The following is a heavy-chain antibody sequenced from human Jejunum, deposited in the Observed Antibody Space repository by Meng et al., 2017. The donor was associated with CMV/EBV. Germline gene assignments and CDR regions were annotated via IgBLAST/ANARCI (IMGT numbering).Heavy chain of an antibody. CDR2: INPDSGAT. J-gene: IGHJ6*02. CDR3: AREGDIVFPSTIISYHYAMGV. D-gene: IGHD2-15*01. V-gene: IGHV1-2*02. Sequence: YIQWVRRAPGQGLEWMGWINPDSGATSYAQKFRGRVTMTRDTSTKTAYMELSRLRSDDTAVYFCAREGDIVFPSTIISYHYAMGVWGQGTTVTVSS. CDR1: Y.